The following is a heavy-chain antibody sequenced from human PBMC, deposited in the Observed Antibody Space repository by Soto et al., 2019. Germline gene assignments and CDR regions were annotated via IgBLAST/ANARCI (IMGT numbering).Heavy chain of an antibody. V-gene: IGHV3-30-3*01. CDR2: ISYDGSNK. J-gene: IGHJ2*01. CDR3: ARPLWRDDYNWGYFDL. CDR1: GFTFSSYA. Sequence: QVQLVESGGGVVQPGRSLRLSCAASGFTFSSYAMHWVRQAPGKGLEWVAVISYDGSNKYYTDSVKGRFTISRDNSKNTLYLQMNSLRAEETAVYYCARPLWRDDYNWGYFDLWGRGTLVTGSS. D-gene: IGHD4-4*01.